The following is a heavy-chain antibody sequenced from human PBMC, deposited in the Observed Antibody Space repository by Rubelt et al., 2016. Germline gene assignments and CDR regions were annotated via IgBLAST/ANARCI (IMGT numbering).Heavy chain of an antibody. J-gene: IGHJ5*02. CDR3: ARDYYDSSGYYLNWFDP. CDR1: GGSISSYY. V-gene: IGHV4-59*12. D-gene: IGHD3-22*01. CDR2: INHSGST. Sequence: QVQLQESGPGLVKPSETLSLTCTVSGGSISSYYWSWIRQPPGKGLEWIGEINHSGSTNYNPSLKSRVTISVDTAKNQFSLKLSSVTAADTAVYYCARDYYDSSGYYLNWFDPWGQGTLVTVSS.